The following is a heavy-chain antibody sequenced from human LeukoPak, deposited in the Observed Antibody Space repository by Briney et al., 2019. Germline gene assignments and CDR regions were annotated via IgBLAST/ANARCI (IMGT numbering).Heavy chain of an antibody. CDR3: ASQYYYDSSGAAFDY. V-gene: IGHV4-59*01. CDR2: IYYSGST. J-gene: IGHJ4*02. Sequence: PSETLSLTCTVSGGSISSYYRSWIRQPPGKGLEWIGYIYYSGSTNYNPSLKSRVTISVDTSKNQFSLKLSSVTAADTAVYYCASQYYYDSSGAAFDYWGQGTLVTVSS. D-gene: IGHD3-22*01. CDR1: GGSISSYY.